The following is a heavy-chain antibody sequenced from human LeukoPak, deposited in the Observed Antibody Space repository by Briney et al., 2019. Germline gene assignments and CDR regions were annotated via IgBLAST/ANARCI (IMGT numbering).Heavy chain of an antibody. J-gene: IGHJ3*02. V-gene: IGHV3-73*01. CDR3: TRLQEDCSGGSCYSGDAFDI. Sequence: PGGSLRLSCAASGFTFSGSAMHWVRQASGKGLEWVGRIRSKANSYATAYAASVKGRFTISRDDSKNTAYLQMNSLKTEDTAVYYCTRLQEDCSGGSCYSGDAFDIWGQGTMVTVSS. D-gene: IGHD2-15*01. CDR2: IRSKANSYAT. CDR1: GFTFSGSA.